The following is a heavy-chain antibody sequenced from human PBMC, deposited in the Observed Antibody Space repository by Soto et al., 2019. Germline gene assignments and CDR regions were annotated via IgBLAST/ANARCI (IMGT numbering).Heavy chain of an antibody. CDR3: ARTRTAASWFDP. V-gene: IGHV1-69*01. D-gene: IGHD4-17*01. CDR1: GGTFSSYS. J-gene: IGHJ5*02. CDR2: IIPIFGTT. Sequence: QVQLVQSGAEVKKPGSSVKVSCKASGGTFSSYSISWVRQAPGQGLEWMGGIIPIFGTTDYPQKFQGGVSITADEYTSTASMELRSLRYDATAVYYCARTRTAASWFDPWGQGTLVTVSS.